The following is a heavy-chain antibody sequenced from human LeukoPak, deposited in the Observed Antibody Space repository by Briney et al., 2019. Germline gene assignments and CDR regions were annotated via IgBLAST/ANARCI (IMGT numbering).Heavy chain of an antibody. J-gene: IGHJ4*02. CDR2: IYSGGST. Sequence: PGGSLRLSCAASGFTVSSNYMSWVRQAPGKGLEWVSVIYSGGSTYYADSVKGRFTISRDNSKNTLYLQMNSLRAEDTAVYYCAREVLHYDSSGYYYREYYFDYWGQGTLVTVSS. D-gene: IGHD3-22*01. V-gene: IGHV3-53*01. CDR3: AREVLHYDSSGYYYREYYFDY. CDR1: GFTVSSNY.